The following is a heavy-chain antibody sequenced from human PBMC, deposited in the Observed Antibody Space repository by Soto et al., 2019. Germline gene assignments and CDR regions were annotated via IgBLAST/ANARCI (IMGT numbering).Heavy chain of an antibody. CDR3: ARTGATDAFDI. J-gene: IGHJ3*02. CDR1: GGSISSGGYY. Sequence: PSETLSLTCTVSGGSISSGGYYWSWIRHPPGKGLEWIGYIYYSGSTYYNPSLKSRVTISVDTSKNQFSLKLSSVTAADPAVHYCARTGATDAFDIWGQGTMVTVSS. D-gene: IGHD3-10*01. CDR2: IYYSGST. V-gene: IGHV4-30-4*01.